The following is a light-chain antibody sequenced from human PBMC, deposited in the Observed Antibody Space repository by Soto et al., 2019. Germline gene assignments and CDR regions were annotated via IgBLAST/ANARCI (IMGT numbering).Light chain of an antibody. CDR3: ASWDDSLSGWV. Sequence: QSVLTQPPSASGTPGQGVTISCSGSTSNIGSNYVYWYHQLPGTAPKLLIYRSNQRPSGVPDRFSGSKSGTSASLAISGLRSGDEANYYCASWDDSLSGWVFGGGTKLTVL. CDR2: RSN. V-gene: IGLV1-47*01. CDR1: TSNIGSNY. J-gene: IGLJ3*02.